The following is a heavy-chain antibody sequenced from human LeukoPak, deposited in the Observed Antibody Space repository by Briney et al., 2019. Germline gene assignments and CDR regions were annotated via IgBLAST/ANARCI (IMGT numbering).Heavy chain of an antibody. V-gene: IGHV1-69*06. D-gene: IGHD5-12*01. CDR2: IIPIFGTA. CDR3: QVATIEGLQREAFDY. Sequence: RGASVKVSCKASGGTFSSYAISWVRQAPGQGLEWMGGIIPIFGTANYAQKFQGRVTITADKSTSTAYMELSSLRSEDTAVYYCQVATIEGLQREAFDYWGQGTLVTVSS. J-gene: IGHJ4*02. CDR1: GGTFSSYA.